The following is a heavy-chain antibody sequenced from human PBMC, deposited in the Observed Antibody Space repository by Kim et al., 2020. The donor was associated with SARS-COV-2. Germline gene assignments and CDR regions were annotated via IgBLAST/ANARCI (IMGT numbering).Heavy chain of an antibody. D-gene: IGHD2-2*01. CDR3: AKDRLAYCSSTSCYFGDAFDI. V-gene: IGHV3-30*18. CDR2: ISYDGSNK. CDR1: GFTFSSYG. J-gene: IGHJ3*02. Sequence: GGSLRLSCAASGFTFSSYGMHWVRQAPGKGLEWVAVISYDGSNKYYADSVKGRFTISRDNSKNTLYLQMNSLRAEDTAVYYCAKDRLAYCSSTSCYFGDAFDIWGQGTMVTVSS.